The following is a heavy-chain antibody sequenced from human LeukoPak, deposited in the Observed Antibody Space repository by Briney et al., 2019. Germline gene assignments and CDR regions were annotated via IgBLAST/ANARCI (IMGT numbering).Heavy chain of an antibody. J-gene: IGHJ5*02. CDR3: ARAYYHYYYGSGSYYIDRAQNWFDP. CDR1: GASISRSSYY. Sequence: PSETLSLTCTVSGASISRSSYYWRWIRHPPGKGLEWIGEINHSGSTNYNPSLKSRVTISVDTSKNQFSLKLSSVTAADTAVYYCARAYYHYYYGSGSYYIDRAQNWFDPWGQGTLVTVSS. D-gene: IGHD3-10*01. CDR2: INHSGST. V-gene: IGHV4-39*07.